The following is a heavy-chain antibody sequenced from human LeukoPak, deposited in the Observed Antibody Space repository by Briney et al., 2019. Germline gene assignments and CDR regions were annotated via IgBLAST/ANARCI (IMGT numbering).Heavy chain of an antibody. J-gene: IGHJ5*02. CDR2: ISGKDGHT. D-gene: IGHD6-25*01. V-gene: IGHV1-18*04. CDR3: ARDGELGAALGGAPYFWFDP. CDR1: GYTFTSYG. Sequence: GASVEVSCKASGYTFTSYGINWVRQAPGQGLEWMGWISGKDGHTRYAQKFQGRGTMTIDTSASTAYMELRSLTSDDTAVYYCARDGELGAALGGAPYFWFDPWGQGTLVTVSS.